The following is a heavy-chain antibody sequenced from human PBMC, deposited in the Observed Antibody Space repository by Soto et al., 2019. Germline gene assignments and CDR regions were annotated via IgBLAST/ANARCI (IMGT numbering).Heavy chain of an antibody. CDR3: ATFVPCGDGSCALDD. CDR2: IFYSGST. J-gene: IGHJ4*02. V-gene: IGHV4-39*07. D-gene: IGHD2-15*01. CDR1: GGSISSSSYY. Sequence: SETLSLTCTVSGGSISSSSYYWGWILQQLWKGLKRIGRIFYSGSTYYNPSLKSRVTISVDTSKNQFSLKLTSVPAADTALYYCATFVPCGDGSCALDDWGEGTLVTHSS.